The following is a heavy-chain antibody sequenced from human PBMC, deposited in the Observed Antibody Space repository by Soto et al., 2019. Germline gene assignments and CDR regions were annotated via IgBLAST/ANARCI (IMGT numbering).Heavy chain of an antibody. CDR1: GVSICNRGYG. CDR3: ARHDDFWSGAPNYGMDV. V-gene: IGHV4-39*01. J-gene: IGHJ6*02. Sequence: PSGPPSHTSTVAGVSICNRGYGWAWIRPSPWQGLEWIGSIYYSGSTYYNPSLKSRVTISVDTSKNQFSLKLSSVTAADTAVYYCARHDDFWSGAPNYGMDVWGQGSTVKVSS. CDR2: IYYSGST. D-gene: IGHD3-3*01.